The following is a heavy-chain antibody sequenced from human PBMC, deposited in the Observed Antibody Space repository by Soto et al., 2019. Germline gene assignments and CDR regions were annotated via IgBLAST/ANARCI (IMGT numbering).Heavy chain of an antibody. CDR2: IWYDGSNK. V-gene: IGHV3-33*01. CDR1: GFTFSSYG. D-gene: IGHD2-2*01. CDR3: ARDCGIVVVPAAISAGMDV. J-gene: IGHJ6*04. Sequence: GGSLRLSCAASGFTFSSYGMHWVRQAPGKGLEWVAVIWYDGSNKYYADSVKGRFTISRDNSKNTLYLQMNSLRAEDTAVYYCARDCGIVVVPAAISAGMDVWGKGTTVTVSS.